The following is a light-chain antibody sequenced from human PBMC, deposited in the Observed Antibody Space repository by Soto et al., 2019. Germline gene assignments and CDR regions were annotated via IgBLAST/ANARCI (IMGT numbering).Light chain of an antibody. V-gene: IGLV1-47*01. CDR3: LSWDNDLTAWV. J-gene: IGLJ3*02. CDR1: SSNIGSHY. CDR2: KSD. Sequence: QSVLTQPPSVSGTPGQRVTLFCSGRSSNIGSHYVYWYQQLPGRAPKNLIFKSDQRPSGVPDRFSGSKSGTTASVAISGLRSEDEASYYCLSWDNDLTAWVFGGGTKLTVL.